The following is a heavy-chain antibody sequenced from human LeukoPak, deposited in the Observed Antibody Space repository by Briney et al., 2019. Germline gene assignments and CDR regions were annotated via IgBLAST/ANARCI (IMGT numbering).Heavy chain of an antibody. Sequence: SETLSLTCTVSGGSISSSSYYWGWIRQPPGKGLEWIGSIYYSGSTYYNPSLKSRVTISVDTSKNQFSLKLSSVTAADTAVYYCARARRVWGSYRYIDDAFDIWGQGTMVTVSS. V-gene: IGHV4-39*07. CDR1: GGSISSSSYY. CDR3: ARARRVWGSYRYIDDAFDI. D-gene: IGHD3-16*02. J-gene: IGHJ3*02. CDR2: IYYSGST.